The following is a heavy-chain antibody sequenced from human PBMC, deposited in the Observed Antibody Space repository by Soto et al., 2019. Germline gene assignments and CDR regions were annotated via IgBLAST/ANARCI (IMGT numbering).Heavy chain of an antibody. CDR3: AKGPLYGDYVSG. CDR1: GFTFSSYA. V-gene: IGHV3-23*01. Sequence: GGSLRLSCAASGFTFSSYAMSWVCQAPGKGLEWVSTISGSGGTTYYADSVKGRFTISRDNSKNTLYLQMNSLRAEDTAVYYCAKGPLYGDYVSGWGQGTLVTVSS. CDR2: ISGSGGTT. D-gene: IGHD4-17*01. J-gene: IGHJ4*02.